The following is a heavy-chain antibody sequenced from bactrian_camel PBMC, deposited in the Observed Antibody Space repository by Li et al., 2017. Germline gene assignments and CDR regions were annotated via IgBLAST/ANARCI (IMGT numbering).Heavy chain of an antibody. CDR1: GDRGCKYD. D-gene: IGHD5*01. J-gene: IGHJ4*01. CDR3: AAGALDYGLGTVLCPPYVPGY. Sequence: HVQLVESGGGSVQAGGSLRLSCTRSGDRGCKYDMRWYRQVPGKEREFVSEVRHNGATRYAGSVKGRFTISKDNADNTLYLQMNSLKPEDTAMYYCAAGALDYGLGTVLCPPYVPGYWGQGTQVTVS. V-gene: IGHV3S55*01. CDR2: VRHNGAT.